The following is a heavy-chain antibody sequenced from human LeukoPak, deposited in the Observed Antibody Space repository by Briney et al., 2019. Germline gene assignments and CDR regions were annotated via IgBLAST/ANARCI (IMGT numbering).Heavy chain of an antibody. CDR3: AKVDDYYGSGSYLVDS. CDR1: GFTFSSYA. J-gene: IGHJ4*02. V-gene: IGHV3-23*01. CDR2: ISGSGGST. Sequence: PGGSLRLSCAASGFTFSSYAMSWVRQAPGKGLEWVSGISGSGGSTYYADSVKGRFTISRDNSKNTLDLQMNSLRTDDTAVYYCAKVDDYYGSGSYLVDSWGQGTLVTVSS. D-gene: IGHD3-10*01.